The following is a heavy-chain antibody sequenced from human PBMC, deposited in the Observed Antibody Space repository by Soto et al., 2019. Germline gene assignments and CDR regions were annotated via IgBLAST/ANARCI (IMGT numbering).Heavy chain of an antibody. CDR2: IYYSGRT. D-gene: IGHD3-10*01. CDR1: GGSIRRSSYY. J-gene: IGHJ3*02. CDR3: ARHGSSGGEESAFDI. Sequence: QLQLQESGPGLVKPSETLSLTCTVSGGSIRRSSYYWGWIRQPPGKGLEWIGSIYYSGRTYYNPSLKSRVTISVDPSKNQFSLKLSSVTAADTAVYYCARHGSSGGEESAFDIWGQGTMVTVSS. V-gene: IGHV4-39*01.